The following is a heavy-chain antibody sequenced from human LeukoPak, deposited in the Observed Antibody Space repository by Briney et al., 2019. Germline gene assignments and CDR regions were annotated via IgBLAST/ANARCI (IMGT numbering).Heavy chain of an antibody. J-gene: IGHJ4*02. V-gene: IGHV3-21*04. CDR3: AKVGRARPENDY. Sequence: NPGGSLRLSCAASGFTFSSYSMNWVRQAPGKGLEWVSSISSSSSYIYYADSVKGRFTISRDNAKNSLYLQMNSLRAEDTAVYYCAKVGRARPENDYWGQGTLVTVSS. CDR1: GFTFSSYS. CDR2: ISSSSSYI. D-gene: IGHD6-6*01.